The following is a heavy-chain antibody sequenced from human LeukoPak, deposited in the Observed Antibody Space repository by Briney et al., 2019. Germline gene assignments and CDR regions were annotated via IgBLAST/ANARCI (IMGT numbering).Heavy chain of an antibody. J-gene: IGHJ4*02. Sequence: ASVKVSCKASGGTFSSYAISWVRQAPGQGLEWMGGIIPIFGTANYAQKFQGRVTITADESTSTAYMELSSLRPEDTAVYYCARDRGDVVVPAAMHYWGQGTLVTVSS. V-gene: IGHV1-69*13. CDR1: GGTFSSYA. CDR2: IIPIFGTA. D-gene: IGHD2-2*01. CDR3: ARDRGDVVVPAAMHY.